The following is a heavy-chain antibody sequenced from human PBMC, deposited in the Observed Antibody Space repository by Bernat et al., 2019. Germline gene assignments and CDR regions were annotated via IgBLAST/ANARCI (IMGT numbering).Heavy chain of an antibody. CDR2: ISSNGDST. CDR1: GFTFSSYV. J-gene: IGHJ4*02. V-gene: IGHV3-64*03. Sequence: EVQLAESGGGLVKPGGSLRLSCSASGFTFSSYVMFWVRQAPGKGLEYVSGISSNGDSTHYVDSVKGRFTISRDNSKSMLYVQMSSLRVEDTAVYYCVSDVLYWGQGALVTVSP. CDR3: VSDVLY.